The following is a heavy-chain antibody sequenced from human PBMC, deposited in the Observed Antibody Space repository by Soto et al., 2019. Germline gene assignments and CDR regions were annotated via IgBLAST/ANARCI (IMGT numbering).Heavy chain of an antibody. D-gene: IGHD3-3*01. V-gene: IGHV4-34*01. CDR3: ADRRALRFLEWFSGY. CDR1: GGSFSGYY. Sequence: SETLSLTXAVYGGSFSGYYWSWIRQPPGKGLEWIGEINHSGSTNYNPSLRSRVTISVDTSKNQFSLKLSSVTAADTAVYYCADRRALRFLEWFSGYWGQGTLVTVSS. J-gene: IGHJ4*02. CDR2: INHSGST.